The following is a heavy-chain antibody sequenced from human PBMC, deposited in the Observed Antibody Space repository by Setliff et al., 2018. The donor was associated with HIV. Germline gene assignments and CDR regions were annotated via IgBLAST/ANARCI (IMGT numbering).Heavy chain of an antibody. D-gene: IGHD3-10*01. V-gene: IGHV4-39*01. J-gene: IGHJ4*02. CDR2: IFYSGST. CDR1: GGSISSRAYY. CDR3: ARLLPGDYYGSGSYFDY. Sequence: SETLSLTCTVSGGSISSRAYYWGWIRQPPGKGLEWIGSIFYSGSTYYNPSLKSRVTISVDTSKNQFSLKLSSVTAADTAVYYCARLLPGDYYGSGSYFDYWGQGTLVTVSS.